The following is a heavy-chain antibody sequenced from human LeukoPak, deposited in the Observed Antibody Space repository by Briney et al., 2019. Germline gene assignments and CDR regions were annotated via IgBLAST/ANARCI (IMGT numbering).Heavy chain of an antibody. CDR3: AIVRFRFDP. CDR1: GFTFSSYW. CDR2: INQDGSEK. Sequence: GGSLRLSCATSGFTFSSYWMTWVRQAPGKGLEWVANINQDGSEKYYVDSVKGRFTISRDNAKSSLYLQMNSLRAEDTAVYYCAIVRFRFDPWGQGTLVTVSS. D-gene: IGHD3-16*01. V-gene: IGHV3-7*03. J-gene: IGHJ5*02.